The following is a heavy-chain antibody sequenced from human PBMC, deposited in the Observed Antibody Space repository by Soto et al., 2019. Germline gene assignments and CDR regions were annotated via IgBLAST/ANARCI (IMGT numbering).Heavy chain of an antibody. V-gene: IGHV3-74*01. CDR3: ATVFDF. CDR1: GFSLSSNW. J-gene: IGHJ4*02. Sequence: GSLRLSCAASGFSLSSNWMHWVRQVPGKGLVWVSRIDDEGSGTSYADSVKGRFTISRDNAKNTLYLQMNSLRAEDTAVYYCATVFDFWGQGTLVTVSS. CDR2: IDDEGSGT.